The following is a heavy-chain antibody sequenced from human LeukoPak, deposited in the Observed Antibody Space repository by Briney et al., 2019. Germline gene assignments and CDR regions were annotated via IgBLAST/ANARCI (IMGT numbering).Heavy chain of an antibody. CDR1: GDSFTYYH. V-gene: IGHV4-34*01. J-gene: IGHJ4*02. CDR2: VSHTGDT. Sequence: PSETLSLTCAVYGDSFTYYHWTWIRQSPGRGLEWIGEVSHTGDTDYSPSLKNRLTISIDTSNKQFSLRLTSVTAADTAVYYCARTPGAFDFWGQGTLVTVSS. CDR3: ARTPGAFDF. D-gene: IGHD2-15*01.